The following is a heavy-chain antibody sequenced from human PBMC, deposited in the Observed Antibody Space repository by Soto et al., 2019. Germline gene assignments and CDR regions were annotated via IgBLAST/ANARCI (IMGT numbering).Heavy chain of an antibody. CDR2: ISAYNGNT. Sequence: GASVKVSCKASGYTFTSYGISWVRQAPGQGLEWMGWISAYNGNTNYAQKLQGRVTMTTDTSTSTVYMELSSLRSEDTAVYYCARGFNIVATINWFDPWGQGTLVTVSS. J-gene: IGHJ5*02. D-gene: IGHD5-12*01. CDR1: GYTFTSYG. V-gene: IGHV1-18*01. CDR3: ARGFNIVATINWFDP.